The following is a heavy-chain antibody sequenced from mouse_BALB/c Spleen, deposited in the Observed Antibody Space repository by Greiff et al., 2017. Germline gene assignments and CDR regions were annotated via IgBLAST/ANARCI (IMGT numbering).Heavy chain of an antibody. V-gene: IGHV5-6*01. Sequence: EVQVVESGGDLVKPGGSLKLSCAASGFTFSSYGMSWVRQTPDKRLEWVATISSGGSYTYYPDSVKGRFTISRDNAKNTLYLQMSSLKSEDTAMYYCARRDGNYEYFDVWGAGTTVTVSS. D-gene: IGHD2-1*01. CDR1: GFTFSSYG. CDR3: ARRDGNYEYFDV. CDR2: ISSGGSYT. J-gene: IGHJ1*01.